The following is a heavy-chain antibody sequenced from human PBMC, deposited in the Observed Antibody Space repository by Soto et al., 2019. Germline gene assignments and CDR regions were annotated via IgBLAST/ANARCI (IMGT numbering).Heavy chain of an antibody. Sequence: SETLSLTCAVYGGSFSGYYWGWIRQPPGKGLEWIGEINHSGSTNYNPSLKSRVTISVDTSKNQFSLKLSSVTAADTAVYYCARAPYCSSTSCYAYYYYYMDVWGKGTTVTVSS. CDR3: ARAPYCSSTSCYAYYYYYMDV. CDR2: INHSGST. CDR1: GGSFSGYY. D-gene: IGHD2-2*01. J-gene: IGHJ6*03. V-gene: IGHV4-34*01.